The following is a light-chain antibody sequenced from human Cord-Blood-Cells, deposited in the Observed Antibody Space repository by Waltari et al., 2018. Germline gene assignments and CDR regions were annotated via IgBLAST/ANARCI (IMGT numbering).Light chain of an antibody. CDR2: KAS. V-gene: IGKV1-5*03. Sequence: DIQMTQSPSTLSASVGDRVNITCRASQSISSWLAWYQKKPGKAPKLLIYKASSLESGVPSRFSGSGSGTEFTLTISSLQPDDFATYYCQQYNSYSYTFGQGTKLEIK. CDR1: QSISSW. CDR3: QQYNSYSYT. J-gene: IGKJ2*01.